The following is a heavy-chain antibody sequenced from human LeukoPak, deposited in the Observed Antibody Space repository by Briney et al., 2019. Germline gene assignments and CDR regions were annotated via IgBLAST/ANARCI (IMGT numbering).Heavy chain of an antibody. D-gene: IGHD6-19*01. CDR2: IIPILGIA. CDR1: GGTFSSYT. V-gene: IGHV1-69*04. Sequence: SVKVSCKASGGTFSSYTISWVRQAPGQGLEWMGRIIPILGIANYAQKFQDRVTITADKSTSTAYMELSSLRSEDTAVYYCARDLGGIAVAGPPTPHAFDIWGQGTMVTVSS. CDR3: ARDLGGIAVAGPPTPHAFDI. J-gene: IGHJ3*02.